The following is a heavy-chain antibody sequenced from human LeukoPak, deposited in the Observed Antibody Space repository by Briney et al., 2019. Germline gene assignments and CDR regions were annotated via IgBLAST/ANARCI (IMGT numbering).Heavy chain of an antibody. CDR2: VNFHGTS. CDR3: ARVVSQAAPDWYMDV. V-gene: IGHV4-38-2*01. CDR1: GYAVGSSHY. D-gene: IGHD2-21*01. Sequence: SETLSLTCDVSGYAVGSSHYWGWIRQPPGRGLQWIGHVNFHGTSAYNASLRGRVSISTEASKNRFSLRLTSVTGADAAIYYCARVVSQAAPDWYMDVWGGGTGVIVSS. J-gene: IGHJ2*01.